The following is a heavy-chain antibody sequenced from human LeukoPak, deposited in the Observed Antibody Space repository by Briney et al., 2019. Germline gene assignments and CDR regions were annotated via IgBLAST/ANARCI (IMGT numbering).Heavy chain of an antibody. CDR3: AKDQFTMETYYYYYMDV. CDR1: GFTFSSYA. Sequence: GGSLRLSCAASGFTFSSYAMSWVRQAPGKGLEWVSGIIGSGGSTYYADSVKGRFTISRDNSKNTLYLQMNSLRAEDTAVYYCAKDQFTMETYYYYYMDVWGKGTTVTVSS. CDR2: IIGSGGST. D-gene: IGHD3-10*01. J-gene: IGHJ6*03. V-gene: IGHV3-23*01.